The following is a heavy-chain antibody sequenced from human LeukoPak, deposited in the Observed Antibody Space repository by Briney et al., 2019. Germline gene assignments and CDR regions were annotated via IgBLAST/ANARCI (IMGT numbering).Heavy chain of an antibody. CDR3: AKGGDFWSGRWFDP. J-gene: IGHJ5*02. CDR2: IRYDGSNK. Sequence: GGSLRLSCAASGFTFSSYGMHWVRQAPGKGLEWVAFIRYDGSNKYYADSVKGRFTISRDNSKNTLYLQMNSLRAEDTAVYYCAKGGDFWSGRWFDPWGQGALVTVSS. CDR1: GFTFSSYG. V-gene: IGHV3-30*02. D-gene: IGHD3-3*01.